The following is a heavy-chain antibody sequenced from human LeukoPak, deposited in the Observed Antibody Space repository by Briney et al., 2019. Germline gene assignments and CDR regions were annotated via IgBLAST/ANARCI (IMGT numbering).Heavy chain of an antibody. J-gene: IGHJ4*02. CDR3: ARGVEPLAANTLAY. D-gene: IGHD1-14*01. V-gene: IGHV3-53*01. Sequence: GGSLRLSCAASGFTVITNDMTCVRQAPGKGLEWVSVLYSDGNTKYADSVQGRFTISRDNSRNTLYLEMNSLSPDDTAVYYCARGVEPLAANTLAYWGQGTLVTVSS. CDR2: LYSDGNT. CDR1: GFTVITND.